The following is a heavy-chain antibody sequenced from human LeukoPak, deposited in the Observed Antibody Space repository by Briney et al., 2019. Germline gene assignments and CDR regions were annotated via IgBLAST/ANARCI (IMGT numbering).Heavy chain of an antibody. Sequence: SVKVSCKASGGTFSNYAVSWVRQAPGRGLEWMGGIIPIYGTTNYAQKFQGRVTITADKSTSTVYMELSSLRSEDTAVYYCARDRWPVTRIQYYYYMDVWGKGTTVTVSS. D-gene: IGHD4-17*01. CDR2: IIPIYGTT. V-gene: IGHV1-69*06. J-gene: IGHJ6*03. CDR1: GGTFSNYA. CDR3: ARDRWPVTRIQYYYYMDV.